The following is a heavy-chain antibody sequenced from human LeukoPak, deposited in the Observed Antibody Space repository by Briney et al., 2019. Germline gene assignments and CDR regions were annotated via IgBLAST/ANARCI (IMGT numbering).Heavy chain of an antibody. V-gene: IGHV5-10-1*01. J-gene: IGHJ6*02. Sequence: NPGESLKISCKGSGYSFTSYWISWVRQMPGKGLEWMGRIDPSDSYTNYSPSFQGHVTISADKSISTAYLQWSSLKASDTAMYYCAKYGGAKGGYSYHGMDVWGQGTAVTVSS. CDR1: GYSFTSYW. CDR3: AKYGGAKGGYSYHGMDV. CDR2: IDPSDSYT. D-gene: IGHD4/OR15-4a*01.